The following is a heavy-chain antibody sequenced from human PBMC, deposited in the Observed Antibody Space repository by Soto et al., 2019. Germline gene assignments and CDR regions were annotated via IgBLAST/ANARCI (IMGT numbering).Heavy chain of an antibody. CDR3: AREDFRTPKNHYFDY. Sequence: GESLKISCKGSGYNFESYWIGWVRQMPGKGLEWMGIIYPGDSDTRYSPSFQGQVTFSADTSTKTAYLQWNSLRASDTAIYYCAREDFRTPKNHYFDYWGQGTLVTVSS. CDR1: GYNFESYW. CDR2: IYPGDSDT. J-gene: IGHJ4*02. V-gene: IGHV5-51*01. D-gene: IGHD3-3*01.